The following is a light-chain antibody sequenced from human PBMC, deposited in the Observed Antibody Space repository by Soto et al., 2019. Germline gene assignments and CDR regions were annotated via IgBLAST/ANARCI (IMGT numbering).Light chain of an antibody. CDR1: QSISNNH. CDR2: GTS. CDR3: EYYGSSIP. J-gene: IGKJ4*01. V-gene: IGKV3-20*01. Sequence: EIGLKQSPGTLSLTTGAQATLPCRASQSISNNHLAWYQQKPGQAPRLLIHGTSNRATGIPDRFSGSGSGTDFTLTFSRLEPDDFAVYYCEYYGSSIPSGGGAMVDI.